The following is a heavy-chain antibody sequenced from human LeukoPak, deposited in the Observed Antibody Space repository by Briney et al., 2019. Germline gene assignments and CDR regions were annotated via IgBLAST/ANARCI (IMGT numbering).Heavy chain of an antibody. D-gene: IGHD3-9*01. CDR2: ISNTGGST. CDR3: ARTNYDILTGDIYYYYGMDV. Sequence: GGSLRLSCSASGFTFSSFTMHWVRQAPGNGLEYVSAISNTGGSTYYADSVKGRFTISRDNAKNSLYLQMNSLRAEDTAVYYCARTNYDILTGDIYYYYGMDVWGQGTTVTVSS. CDR1: GFTFSSFT. J-gene: IGHJ6*01. V-gene: IGHV3-64*04.